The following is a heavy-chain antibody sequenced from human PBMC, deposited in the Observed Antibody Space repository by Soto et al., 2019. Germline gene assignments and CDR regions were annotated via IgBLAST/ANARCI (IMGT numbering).Heavy chain of an antibody. CDR2: IKEDGSER. J-gene: IGHJ6*02. D-gene: IGHD3-16*01. CDR3: TRGPPGGYGRDV. Sequence: GGSLRLSCAASGFTFNSYWMSWVRQAPGKGLEWVANIKEDGSERYYVDSVKGRFTISRDNAKNSLYLQMEGLRVEDTAVYYCTRGPPGGYGRDVWGQGTTVTVSS. CDR1: GFTFNSYW. V-gene: IGHV3-7*03.